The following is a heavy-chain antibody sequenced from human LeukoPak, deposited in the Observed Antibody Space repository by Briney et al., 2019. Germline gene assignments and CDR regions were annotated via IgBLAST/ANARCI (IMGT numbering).Heavy chain of an antibody. CDR1: GYRFTSYW. Sequence: GESLKISCKGSGYRFTSYWIGWVRPMPGKGLEWMGIIYPGDSDTRYSPSFQGQVTISADKSISTAYLQWSSLKASDTAMYYCARQHSSGWNYYYYMDVWGKGTTVTVSS. CDR3: ARQHSSGWNYYYYMDV. J-gene: IGHJ6*03. V-gene: IGHV5-51*01. D-gene: IGHD6-19*01. CDR2: IYPGDSDT.